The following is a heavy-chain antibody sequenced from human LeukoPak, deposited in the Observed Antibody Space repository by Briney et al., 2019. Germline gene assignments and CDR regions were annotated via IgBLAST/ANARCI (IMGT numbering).Heavy chain of an antibody. J-gene: IGHJ4*02. V-gene: IGHV3-33*01. D-gene: IGHD1-1*01. CDR3: ARDTAVGRLGF. CDR2: ICYHGRNA. CDR1: GFTFSGSV. Sequence: PGGSLRLSCATSGFTFSGSVFHWVRQAPGKGLEWVADICYHGRNAYYGDSAKGRFTIFRDNSKSTLYLQMNSLRAEDTAVYYCARDTAVGRLGFWGQGTLVTVSS.